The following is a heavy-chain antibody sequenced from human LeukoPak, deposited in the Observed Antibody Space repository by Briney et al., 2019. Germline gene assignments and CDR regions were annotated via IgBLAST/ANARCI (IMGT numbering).Heavy chain of an antibody. J-gene: IGHJ4*02. CDR3: ARGRGDFIIFDY. V-gene: IGHV4-59*01. CDR1: GASISSYY. Sequence: SETLSLTCTVSGASISSYYWSWIRQPPGKGLEWIGYIFYYGSTNYNPSLKSRVTISVDTSKNQSSLKLKSVTAADTAVYYCARGRGDFIIFDYWGQGTLVTVSS. D-gene: IGHD2-21*02. CDR2: IFYYGST.